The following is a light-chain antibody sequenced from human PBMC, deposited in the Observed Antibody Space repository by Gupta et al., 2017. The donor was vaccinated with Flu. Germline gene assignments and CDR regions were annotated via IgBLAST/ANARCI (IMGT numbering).Light chain of an antibody. Sequence: DFAMTQSPLSLTVTLGQPASISCRSSQGRGYSDGNTYLHWFQQRPGQSPSRIIYKGSYRDPGVPHRFSCNGPGTCFTVEVSCVTTMNIRLCSFMQCAHCPWTFGQATRLETK. CDR3: MQCAHCPWT. CDR2: KGS. J-gene: IGKJ1*01. CDR1: QGRGYSDGNTY. V-gene: IGKV2-30*01.